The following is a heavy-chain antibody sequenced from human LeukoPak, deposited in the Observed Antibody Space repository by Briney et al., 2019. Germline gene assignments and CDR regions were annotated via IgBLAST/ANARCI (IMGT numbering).Heavy chain of an antibody. CDR1: GFTFDDYT. D-gene: IGHD3-9*01. J-gene: IGHJ4*02. Sequence: GGSLRLSCAASGFTFDDYTMHWVRQAPGKGLEWVSLISWDGGSTYYADSVKGRFTISRDNSKNTLYLQMNSLRAEDTAVYYCAKDLRSRRYPEESPDYWGQGTLVTASS. CDR3: AKDLRSRRYPEESPDY. CDR2: ISWDGGST. V-gene: IGHV3-43*01.